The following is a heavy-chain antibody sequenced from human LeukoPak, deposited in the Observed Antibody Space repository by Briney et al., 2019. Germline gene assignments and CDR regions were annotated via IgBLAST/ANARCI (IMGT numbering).Heavy chain of an antibody. CDR2: IYDTGST. Sequence: SETLSLTCTVSGDSIRSNNYYWGWIRQPPGKGLEWIGSIYDTGSTFYNPSLKSRVIISVDTSKNQFSLKLSSVTAADTAVYYCQSRFLEWLLDYWGQGTLVTVSS. CDR1: GDSIRSNNYY. CDR3: QSRFLEWLLDY. D-gene: IGHD3-3*01. J-gene: IGHJ4*02. V-gene: IGHV4-39*01.